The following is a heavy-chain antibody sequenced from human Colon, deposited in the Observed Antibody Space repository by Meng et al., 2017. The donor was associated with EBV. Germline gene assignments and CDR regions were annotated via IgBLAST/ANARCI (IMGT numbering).Heavy chain of an antibody. Sequence: QAHLQESGPGLGKPSETLSLTVTVSGASVATGRYYWSWIRQPPGKGLEWIAYIYYIGGTNYNPSLKSRLTVSLDTSKNQFSLSLRSVTAADTAVYYCARVSGRSFDPWGQGTLVTVSS. D-gene: IGHD3-10*01. CDR1: GASVATGRYY. J-gene: IGHJ5*02. CDR3: ARVSGRSFDP. V-gene: IGHV4-61*01. CDR2: IYYIGGT.